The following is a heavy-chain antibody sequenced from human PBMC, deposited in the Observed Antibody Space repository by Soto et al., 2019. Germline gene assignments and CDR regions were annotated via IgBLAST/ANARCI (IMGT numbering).Heavy chain of an antibody. Sequence: SETLSLTCTGSGGSISSGGYYWSWIRQHPGKGLEWVGYIYYSGSTYYNPSLKSRVTISVDTSKNQFSLKLSSVTAADTAVYYCARNMIDYDFWSGYDTGYYYYYGMDGWGQGTTVTVSS. V-gene: IGHV4-31*03. CDR2: IYYSGST. D-gene: IGHD3-3*01. CDR3: ARNMIDYDFWSGYDTGYYYYYGMDG. CDR1: GGSISSGGYY. J-gene: IGHJ6*02.